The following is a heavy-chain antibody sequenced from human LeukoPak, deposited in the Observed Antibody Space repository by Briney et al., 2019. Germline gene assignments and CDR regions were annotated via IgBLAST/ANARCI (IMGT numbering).Heavy chain of an antibody. CDR2: ISGSGGST. V-gene: IGHV3-23*01. J-gene: IGHJ6*03. CDR1: GFTFSSYA. Sequence: GGSLRLSCAASGFTFSSYAMSWVRQAPGKGLEWVSAISGSGGSTYYADSVKGRFTISRDNSKNTLYLQMNSLRAEDTAVYYCAKVPHTVGNRGPVYYYMDVWGKGTTVTVSS. CDR3: AKVPHTVGNRGPVYYYMDV. D-gene: IGHD4-17*01.